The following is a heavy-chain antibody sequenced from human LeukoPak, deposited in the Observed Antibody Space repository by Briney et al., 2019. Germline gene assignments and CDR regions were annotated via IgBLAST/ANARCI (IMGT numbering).Heavy chain of an antibody. CDR1: GFTFSSYS. V-gene: IGHV3-21*01. D-gene: IGHD4-17*01. J-gene: IGHJ5*02. Sequence: GGSLRLSCAASGFTFSSYSMNWVRQAPGKGLEWVSSISSSSSYIYYADSVKGRSTISRDNAKNSLYLQMNSLRAEDTAVYYCARGGYYGDYGSNWFDPWGQGTLVTVSS. CDR3: ARGGYYGDYGSNWFDP. CDR2: ISSSSSYI.